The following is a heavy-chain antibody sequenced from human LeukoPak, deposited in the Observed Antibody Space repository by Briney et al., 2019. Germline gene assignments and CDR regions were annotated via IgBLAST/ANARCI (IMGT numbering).Heavy chain of an antibody. CDR3: ARHRDTSGWYHWFDP. D-gene: IGHD6-19*01. Sequence: SETLSLTCAVSGGSISSSNYYWGWIRQPPGTGLEWIGSIYYTGSTYYNPSLKSRVTISVDTSKNQFSLKLSSVTAADTAVYYCARHRDTSGWYHWFDPWGQGTLVTVSS. CDR1: GGSISSSNYY. V-gene: IGHV4-39*01. J-gene: IGHJ5*02. CDR2: IYYTGST.